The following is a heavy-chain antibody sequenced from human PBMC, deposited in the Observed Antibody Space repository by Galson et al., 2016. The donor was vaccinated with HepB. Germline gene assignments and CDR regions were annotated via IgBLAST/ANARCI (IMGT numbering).Heavy chain of an antibody. CDR3: ARGGFDFWSGYEGHYGMDV. D-gene: IGHD3-3*01. CDR2: IKWNGGSP. Sequence: SLRLSCAASGFKFEDYGMSWVRQVPGQGLEWAAGIKWNGGSPGYGDSVMGRFTITRDNGKNSLYLHMYSLRAEDTALYYCARGGFDFWSGYEGHYGMDVWGQGTTVTVSS. CDR1: GFKFEDYG. V-gene: IGHV3-20*04. J-gene: IGHJ6*02.